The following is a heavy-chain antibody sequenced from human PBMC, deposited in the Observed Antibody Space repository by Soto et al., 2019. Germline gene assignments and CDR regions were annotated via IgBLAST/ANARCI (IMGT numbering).Heavy chain of an antibody. CDR2: IYYSGST. CDR1: GGSISTYY. D-gene: IGHD3-16*01. Sequence: QVQLQESGPGLAKPSETLSLTCTVSGGSISTYYWSWIRQPPGKGLEWIGYIYYSGSTNYNPSLKSRVPISVETSKNQFYMKLSSVTAADTAVSYSAAGGWGHIDYWGQGTLVTVSS. J-gene: IGHJ4*02. CDR3: AAGGWGHIDY. V-gene: IGHV4-59*08.